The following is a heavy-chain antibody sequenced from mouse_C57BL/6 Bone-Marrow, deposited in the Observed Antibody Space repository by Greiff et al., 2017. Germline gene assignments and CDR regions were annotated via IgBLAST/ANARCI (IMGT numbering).Heavy chain of an antibody. CDR1: GYTFTSYW. Sequence: QVQLKQPGAELVKPGASVKLSCKASGYTFTSYWMHWVKQRPGQGLEWIGMIHPNSGSTNYNEKFKSKATLTVDKSSSTAYMQLSSLTSEDSAVYYCARLHGSSFYYAMDYWGQGTSVTVSS. D-gene: IGHD1-1*01. V-gene: IGHV1-64*01. CDR2: IHPNSGST. CDR3: ARLHGSSFYYAMDY. J-gene: IGHJ4*01.